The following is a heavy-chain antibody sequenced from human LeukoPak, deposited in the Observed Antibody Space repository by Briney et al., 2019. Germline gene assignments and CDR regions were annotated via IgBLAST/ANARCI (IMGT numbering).Heavy chain of an antibody. CDR1: GGSITCYY. V-gene: IGHV4-59*01. CDR3: ARDYGGNSGEFDP. J-gene: IGHJ5*02. Sequence: PSETLSLTCSVSGGSITCYYWRWIRQSPMKGLEWIGSVYNRGTTYYNPSLKSRVTISGDTSKNQLSLRMTYVTTADTAVYFCARDYGGNSGEFDPWGQGTLVTVSS. CDR2: VYNRGTT. D-gene: IGHD4-23*01.